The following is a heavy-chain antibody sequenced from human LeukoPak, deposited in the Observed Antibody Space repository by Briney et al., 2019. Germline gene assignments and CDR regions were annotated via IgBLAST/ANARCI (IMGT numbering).Heavy chain of an antibody. Sequence: PGGSLRLSCAASGFTFSRYSMNWVRQAPGKGLEWVSSISSSSSYIYYADSVKGRFTISRDNAKNSLYLQMNSLRAEDTAVYYCARERYSGYDLDYWGQGTLVTVSS. CDR3: ARERYSGYDLDY. J-gene: IGHJ4*02. CDR1: GFTFSRYS. D-gene: IGHD5-12*01. CDR2: ISSSSSYI. V-gene: IGHV3-21*01.